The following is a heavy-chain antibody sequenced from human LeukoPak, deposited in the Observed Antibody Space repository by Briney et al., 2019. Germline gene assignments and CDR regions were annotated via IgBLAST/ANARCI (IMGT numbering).Heavy chain of an antibody. V-gene: IGHV3-23*01. D-gene: IGHD3-10*01. CDR3: AKDSSNHYYGSVNTNYFDY. CDR2: INGRGDNT. Sequence: PGGSLRLSCAASGVIISSYAMSWVRQAPGKGLEWVSAINGRGDNTYYADFVKGRFTISRDNSKNTLYLQMNSLRAEDTAVYYCAKDSSNHYYGSVNTNYFDYWGQGTLVTVSS. J-gene: IGHJ4*02. CDR1: GVIISSYA.